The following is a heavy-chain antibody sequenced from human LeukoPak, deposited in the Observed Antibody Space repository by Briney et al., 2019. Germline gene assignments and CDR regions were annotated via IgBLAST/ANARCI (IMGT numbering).Heavy chain of an antibody. Sequence: GGSLRLSCAASGFTFSSYAMSWVRQAPGKGLEWVSAISGSGGTIYYADSVKGRFTISRDNSKNTLYLQMNSLRAEDTAVYYCAKANNWSYGYFDYWGQGILVTVSS. CDR3: AKANNWSYGYFDY. D-gene: IGHD1-7*01. CDR2: ISGSGGTI. J-gene: IGHJ4*02. CDR1: GFTFSSYA. V-gene: IGHV3-23*01.